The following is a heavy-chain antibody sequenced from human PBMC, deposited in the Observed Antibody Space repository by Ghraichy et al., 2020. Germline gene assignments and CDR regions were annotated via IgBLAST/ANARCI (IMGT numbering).Heavy chain of an antibody. CDR3: AKANTIFGVVIPYDY. CDR2: ISGSGGST. V-gene: IGHV3-23*01. CDR1: GFTFSSYA. J-gene: IGHJ4*02. Sequence: GGSLRLSCAASGFTFSSYAMSWVRQAPGKGLEWVSAISGSGGSTYYADSVKGRFTISRDNSKNTLYLQMNSLRAEDTAVYYCAKANTIFGVVIPYDYWGQGSLVTVSS. D-gene: IGHD3-3*01.